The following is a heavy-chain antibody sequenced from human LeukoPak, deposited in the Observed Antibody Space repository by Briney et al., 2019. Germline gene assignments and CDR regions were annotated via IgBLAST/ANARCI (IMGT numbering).Heavy chain of an antibody. CDR1: GFTFSSYA. V-gene: IGHV3-30-3*01. CDR2: ISYDGSNK. J-gene: IGHJ3*02. CDR3: AREHSYGLRDAFDI. Sequence: PGGSLRLSCAASGFTFSSYAMNWVRQAPGKGLEWVAVISYDGSNKYYADSVKGRFTISRDNSKNTLYLQMNSLRAEDTAVYYCAREHSYGLRDAFDIWGQGTMVTVSS. D-gene: IGHD5-18*01.